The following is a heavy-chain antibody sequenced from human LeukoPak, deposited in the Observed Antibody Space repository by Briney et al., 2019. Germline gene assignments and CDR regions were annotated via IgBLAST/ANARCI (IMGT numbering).Heavy chain of an antibody. CDR2: ISDSGAGT. V-gene: IGHV3-23*01. Sequence: GGSLRLSCAASGFTFSSYVMNWVRQAPGEGLEWVSSISDSGAGTFYPDSVKGRFTISRDNSKNTLYLQMDSLRADDTAIYYCAKGISSGNWFGDYWGLGTLVTVSS. J-gene: IGHJ4*02. CDR1: GFTFSSYV. D-gene: IGHD6-13*01. CDR3: AKGISSGNWFGDY.